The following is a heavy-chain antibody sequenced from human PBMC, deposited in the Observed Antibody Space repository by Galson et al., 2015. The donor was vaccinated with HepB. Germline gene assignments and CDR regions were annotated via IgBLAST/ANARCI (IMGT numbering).Heavy chain of an antibody. CDR3: ARDSIVVVPAAIESSWFDP. CDR2: ISAYNGNT. J-gene: IGHJ5*02. V-gene: IGHV1-18*04. D-gene: IGHD2-2*01. CDR1: GYTFTSYG. Sequence: QSGAEVTKPGESLRISCKASGYTFTSYGISWVRQAPGQGLEWMGWISAYNGNTNYAQKLQGRVTMTTDTSTSTAYMELRSLRSDDTAVYYCARDSIVVVPAAIESSWFDPWGQGTLVTVSS.